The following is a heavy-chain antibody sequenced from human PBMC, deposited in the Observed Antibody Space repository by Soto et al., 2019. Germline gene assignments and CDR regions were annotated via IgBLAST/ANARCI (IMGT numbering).Heavy chain of an antibody. D-gene: IGHD5-18*01. Sequence: EVQLVESGGGLVQPGRSLRLSCAASGFTFDDYAMHWVRQAPGKGLEWVSGISWNSGSIGYADSVKGRFTISRDNAKNSLYPQMNSLRAEDTALYYCAKAGGSYGYYYFDYWGQGTLVTVSS. V-gene: IGHV3-9*01. J-gene: IGHJ4*02. CDR2: ISWNSGSI. CDR1: GFTFDDYA. CDR3: AKAGGSYGYYYFDY.